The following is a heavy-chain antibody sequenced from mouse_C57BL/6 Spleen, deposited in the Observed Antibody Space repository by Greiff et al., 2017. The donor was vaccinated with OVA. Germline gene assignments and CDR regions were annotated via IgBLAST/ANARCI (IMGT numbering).Heavy chain of an antibody. D-gene: IGHD4-1*01. J-gene: IGHJ4*01. V-gene: IGHV1-54*01. CDR2: INPGSGGT. CDR3: ARPLTGDYYAMDY. Sequence: QVQLQQSGAELVRPGTSVKVSCKASGYAFTNYLIEWVKQRPGQGLEWIGVINPGSGGTNYNEKFKGKATLTADKSSSTAYMQLSSLTSEDSAVYVGARPLTGDYYAMDYWGQGTSVTVSA. CDR1: GYAFTNYL.